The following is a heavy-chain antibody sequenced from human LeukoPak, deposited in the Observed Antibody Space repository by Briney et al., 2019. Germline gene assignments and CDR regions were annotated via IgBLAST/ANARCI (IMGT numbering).Heavy chain of an antibody. Sequence: SETLSLTCTVLGGFISRYYWGWIRQAPGEGLEGVGYIYYSGSTNYKPSLNRGSTISVDTSKKHFSLKISLLSASDTDVYYCARVHRLPGIAAAGKYLAVAGTRAAFDIWGQGTMVTVSS. CDR1: GGFISRYY. V-gene: IGHV4-59*12. CDR2: IYYSGST. D-gene: IGHD6-13*01. J-gene: IGHJ3*02. CDR3: ARVHRLPGIAAAGKYLAVAGTRAAFDI.